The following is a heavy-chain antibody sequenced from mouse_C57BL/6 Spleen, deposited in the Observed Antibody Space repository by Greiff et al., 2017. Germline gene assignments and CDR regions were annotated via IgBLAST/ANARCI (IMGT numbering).Heavy chain of an antibody. D-gene: IGHD1-1*01. CDR3: ARSLITTVVGDYYAMDY. CDR2: LNPNYGTT. J-gene: IGHJ4*01. V-gene: IGHV1-39*01. Sequence: VQLKKSGPELVKPGASVKISCKASGYSFTDYNMNWVKQSNGKSLEWIGVLNPNYGTTSYNQKFKGKATLTVDQSSSTAYMQLNSLTSEDSAVYYCARSLITTVVGDYYAMDYWGQGTSVTVSS. CDR1: GYSFTDYN.